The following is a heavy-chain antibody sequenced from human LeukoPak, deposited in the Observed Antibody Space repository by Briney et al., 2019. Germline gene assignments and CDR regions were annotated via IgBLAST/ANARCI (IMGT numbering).Heavy chain of an antibody. CDR1: GGSFSGYY. CDR3: ARNGYYSADY. CDR2: INHSGST. D-gene: IGHD4-17*01. V-gene: IGHV4-34*01. Sequence: SETLSLTCAVYGGSFSGYYWSWIRQSPGKGLEWIGEINHSGSTNYNPSLKSRVTMSIDTSRNQFSLKLSSVTAADTAVYYCARNGYYSADYWGQGTLVTVSS. J-gene: IGHJ4*02.